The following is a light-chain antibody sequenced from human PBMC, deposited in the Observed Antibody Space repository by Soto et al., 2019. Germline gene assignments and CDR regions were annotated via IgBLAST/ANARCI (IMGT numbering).Light chain of an antibody. CDR3: QQYGSSPRT. CDR2: GAS. Sequence: EIVLTQSPGTLSLFPGERATFSCRASQSVSSAYLAWYQQKPGQAPRLLIYGASSRATGIPDRFSDSGSGTDFTLTISRLEPEDSAVYYCQQYGSSPRTFGQGTKVEI. J-gene: IGKJ1*01. V-gene: IGKV3-20*01. CDR1: QSVSSAY.